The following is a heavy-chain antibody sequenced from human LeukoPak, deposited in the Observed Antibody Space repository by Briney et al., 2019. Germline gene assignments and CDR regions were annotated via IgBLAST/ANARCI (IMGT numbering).Heavy chain of an antibody. CDR3: ARDSPSDHYDSSGYDY. J-gene: IGHJ4*02. V-gene: IGHV1-2*02. CDR1: GYTFTGYY. Sequence: ASVKVSCKASGYTFTGYYMHWVRQAPGQGLEWMGWINPKSGDTNYAQKFQGRVTMTRDTSISTAYMELSSLRSDDTAVYYCARDSPSDHYDSSGYDYWGQGTLVTVSS. D-gene: IGHD3-22*01. CDR2: INPKSGDT.